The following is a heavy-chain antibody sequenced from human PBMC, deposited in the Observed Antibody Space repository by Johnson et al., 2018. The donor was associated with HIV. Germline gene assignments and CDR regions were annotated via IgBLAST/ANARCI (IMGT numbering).Heavy chain of an antibody. Sequence: VQLVEYGGGLVQPGRSLRLSCAASGFTFDDYAMHWVRQAPGKGLEWVSGISWNSGSIGYADSVKGRFTISRDNAKNSLYLQMNSLRAEDTALYYCAKDWRITYYNFWSGFFFDAFDIWGQGTMVTVSS. CDR3: AKDWRITYYNFWSGFFFDAFDI. V-gene: IGHV3-9*01. D-gene: IGHD3-3*01. CDR2: ISWNSGSI. J-gene: IGHJ3*02. CDR1: GFTFDDYA.